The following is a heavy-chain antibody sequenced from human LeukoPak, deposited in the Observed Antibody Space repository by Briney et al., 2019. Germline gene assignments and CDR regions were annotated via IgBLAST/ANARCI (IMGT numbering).Heavy chain of an antibody. CDR1: GVSISSSNW. CDR3: ARDPSPYYYDSSGYYYAGAFDI. CDR2: IYHSGST. V-gene: IGHV4-4*02. J-gene: IGHJ3*02. D-gene: IGHD3-22*01. Sequence: SETLSLTCAVSGVSISSSNWWSWVRQPPGKGLEWIGEIYHSGSTNYNPSLKSRVTISVDKSKNQFSLKLSSVTAADTAVYYCARDPSPYYYDSSGYYYAGAFDIWGQGTMVTVSS.